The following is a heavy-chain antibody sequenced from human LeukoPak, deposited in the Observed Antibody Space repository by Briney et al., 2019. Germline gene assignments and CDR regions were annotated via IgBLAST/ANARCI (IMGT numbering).Heavy chain of an antibody. CDR3: AKDRPLTYYGSGSYYYYYYMDV. CDR1: GFTFSSYG. CDR2: IRYDGSNK. J-gene: IGHJ6*03. V-gene: IGHV3-30*02. Sequence: PGGSLRLSCAASGFTFSSYGMHWVRQAPGKGLEWVAFIRYDGSNKYYADSVKGRFTISRDNSKNTLYLQMNSLRAEDTAVYYCAKDRPLTYYGSGSYYYYYYMDVWGKGTTVTVSS. D-gene: IGHD3-10*01.